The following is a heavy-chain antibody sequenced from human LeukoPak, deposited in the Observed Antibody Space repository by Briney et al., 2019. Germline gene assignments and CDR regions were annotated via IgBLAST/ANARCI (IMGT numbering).Heavy chain of an antibody. J-gene: IGHJ4*02. Sequence: ASVKVSCKASGGTFSSYAISWVRQAPGQGLEWMGWINPNSGGTNYAQKFQGRVTMTRDTSISTAYMELSRLRSDDTAVYYCARGDVEMATIHGNEIAFDYWGQGTLVTVSS. V-gene: IGHV1-2*02. CDR2: INPNSGGT. CDR3: ARGDVEMATIHGNEIAFDY. CDR1: GGTFSSYA. D-gene: IGHD5-24*01.